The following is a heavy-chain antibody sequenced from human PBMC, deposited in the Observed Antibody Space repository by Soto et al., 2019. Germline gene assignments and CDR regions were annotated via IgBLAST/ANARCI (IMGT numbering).Heavy chain of an antibody. CDR1: GFSFSSYD. CDR3: AKGSHSGVYSEFDY. J-gene: IGHJ4*02. Sequence: GGSLRLSCAASGFSFSSYDMYWVRQAPGKGLEWVAAISYDGTKKYYADSVKGRFTLSRDNSKNTLYLQMNSLRAGDTAVYYCAKGSHSGVYSEFDYWGQGSLATVSS. V-gene: IGHV3-30*18. D-gene: IGHD1-26*01. CDR2: ISYDGTKK.